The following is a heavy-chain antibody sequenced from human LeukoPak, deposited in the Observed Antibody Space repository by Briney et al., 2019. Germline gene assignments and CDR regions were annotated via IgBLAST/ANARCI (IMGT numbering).Heavy chain of an antibody. CDR2: ISSNGGST. J-gene: IGHJ4*02. Sequence: GGSLRLSCAASGFTFSSYAMHWVRQAPGKGLEYVSAISSNGGSTYYANSVKGRFTISRDNSKNTLYLQMDSLRAEDMAVYYCAKDGMSRRLLDYFDYWGQGTLVTVSS. CDR3: AKDGMSRRLLDYFDY. D-gene: IGHD1-26*01. CDR1: GFTFSSYA. V-gene: IGHV3-64*01.